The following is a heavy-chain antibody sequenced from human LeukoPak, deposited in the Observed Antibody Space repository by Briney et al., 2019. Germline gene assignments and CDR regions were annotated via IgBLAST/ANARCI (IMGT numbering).Heavy chain of an antibody. J-gene: IGHJ4*02. V-gene: IGHV4-4*02. CDR1: GGSISSSNW. CDR3: GAGDSYYFDY. D-gene: IGHD4-17*01. CDR2: VYHSGST. Sequence: SGTLSLTCAVSGGSISSSNWWSWVRQPPGKGLEWFGEVYHSGSTNYNPSLESRVTISIDKSKNQFSLKLSSVTAADTAVYYCGAGDSYYFDYWGQGTLVTVSS.